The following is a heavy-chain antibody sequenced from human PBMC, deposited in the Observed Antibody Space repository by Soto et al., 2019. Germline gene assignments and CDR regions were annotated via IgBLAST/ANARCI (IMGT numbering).Heavy chain of an antibody. J-gene: IGHJ4*02. CDR2: ISGRGGNT. Sequence: SLILSCAASGFTFSNYAMSWVRQAPGKGLEWVSTISGRGGNTYYADSVKGRFTISRDNSRNTLYLQMDSLRVEDSAVYSCAKAGCSGGTCYLYYFDYWGQGALVTVSS. D-gene: IGHD2-15*01. CDR1: GFTFSNYA. CDR3: AKAGCSGGTCYLYYFDY. V-gene: IGHV3-23*01.